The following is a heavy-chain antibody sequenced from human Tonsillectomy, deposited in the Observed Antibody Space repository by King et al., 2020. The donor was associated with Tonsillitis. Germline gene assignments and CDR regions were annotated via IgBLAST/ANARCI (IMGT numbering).Heavy chain of an antibody. CDR2: IYYTGNT. Sequence: LQLQESGPGLVKPSETLSLTCTVSGCSFSSSSYYWGWIRQPPGKGLEWMGSIYYTGNTYYNPSLKRRVTISVDTSKNQFSLKVSSVTAADTAVYYCARREGPFDYWGQGTLVTVSS. V-gene: IGHV4-39*01. CDR3: ARREGPFDY. J-gene: IGHJ4*02. D-gene: IGHD1-26*01. CDR1: GCSFSSSSYY.